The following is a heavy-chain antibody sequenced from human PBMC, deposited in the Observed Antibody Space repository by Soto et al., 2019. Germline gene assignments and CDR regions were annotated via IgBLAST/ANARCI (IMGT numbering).Heavy chain of an antibody. J-gene: IGHJ6*02. Sequence: QVQLVQSGAEVKKPGSSVKVSCKASGGTFSSYAISWVRQAPGQGLEWMGGIIPIFGTANYAQKFQGRVTITADESTSTAYMQLSSLRSEATAVYDCARGTTVTTSYAYGMDVWGQGTTVTVSS. V-gene: IGHV1-69*12. CDR2: IIPIFGTA. CDR1: GGTFSSYA. CDR3: ARGTTVTTSYAYGMDV. D-gene: IGHD4-4*01.